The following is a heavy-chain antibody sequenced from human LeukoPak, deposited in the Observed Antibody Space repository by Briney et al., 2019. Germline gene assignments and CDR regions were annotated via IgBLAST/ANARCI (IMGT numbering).Heavy chain of an antibody. V-gene: IGHV1-2*04. Sequence: ASVKVSCKASGYTFTGYYMHWVRQAPGQGLEWMGWINPNSGGTNYAQKFQGWVTMTRDTSISTAYMELSRLRSDDTAVYYCARDLLEGYGAYCGGGSCYRGAFDIWGQGTMVTVSS. CDR3: ARDLLEGYGAYCGGGSCYRGAFDI. CDR1: GYTFTGYY. CDR2: INPNSGGT. J-gene: IGHJ3*02. D-gene: IGHD2-15*01.